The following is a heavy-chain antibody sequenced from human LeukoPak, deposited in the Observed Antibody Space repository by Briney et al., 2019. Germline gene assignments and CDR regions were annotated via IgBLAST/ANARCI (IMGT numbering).Heavy chain of an antibody. CDR2: IIPIFGTA. V-gene: IGHV1-69*13. D-gene: IGHD2-15*01. CDR3: ASPGYCSGGSCHLEWFDP. CDR1: GGTFSSYA. Sequence: SVKVSCKASGGTFSSYAISWVRQAPGQGLEWMGGIIPIFGTANYAQKFQGRVTITADESTSTAYMELSSLRSEDTAVYYCASPGYCSGGSCHLEWFDPWGQGTLVTVSS. J-gene: IGHJ5*02.